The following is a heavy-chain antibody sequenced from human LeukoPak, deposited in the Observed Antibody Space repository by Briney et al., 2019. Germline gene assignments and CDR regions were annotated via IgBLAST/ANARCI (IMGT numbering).Heavy chain of an antibody. Sequence: GASVKVSCKASGGTFSSCAISWVRQAPGQGLEWMGGIIPIFGTANYAQKFQGRVTITTDESTSTGYMELSSLRSEDTAVYYCARGKLLGSSGYYSGVFDYWGQGTLVTVSS. V-gene: IGHV1-69*05. CDR2: IIPIFGTA. CDR3: ARGKLLGSSGYYSGVFDY. D-gene: IGHD3-22*01. CDR1: GGTFSSCA. J-gene: IGHJ4*02.